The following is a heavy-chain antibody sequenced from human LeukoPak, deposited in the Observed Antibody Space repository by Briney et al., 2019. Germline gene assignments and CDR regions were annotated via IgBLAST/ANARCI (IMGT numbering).Heavy chain of an antibody. D-gene: IGHD4-17*01. CDR1: AFTFSGYW. V-gene: IGHV3-74*01. CDR3: AKGGATVIDY. J-gene: IGHJ4*02. Sequence: GGSLRLSCAASAFTFSGYWMHWVRQAPGKGLVWVSRINSDGISTSYADSVKGRFTISRDNAKNTLYLQMNSLRAEDTAVYYCAKGGATVIDYWGQGTLVTVSS. CDR2: INSDGIST.